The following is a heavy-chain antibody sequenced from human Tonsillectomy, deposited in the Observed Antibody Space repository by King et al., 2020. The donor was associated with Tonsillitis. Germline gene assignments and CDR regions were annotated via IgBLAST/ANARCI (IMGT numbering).Heavy chain of an antibody. D-gene: IGHD5-24*01. CDR2: IKQDGTEK. CDR1: GFRLSNYW. V-gene: IGHV3-7*03. J-gene: IGHJ4*02. Sequence: QLVQSGGGLVQPGASLRLSCAASGFRLSNYWMNWVRQAPGKGLEWVANIKQDGTEKYYVDSVKGRFTISRDNAKNSLYLQMNSLRGEDTAVYYCAYTTTISGCWGQGTLVTVSS. CDR3: AYTTTISGC.